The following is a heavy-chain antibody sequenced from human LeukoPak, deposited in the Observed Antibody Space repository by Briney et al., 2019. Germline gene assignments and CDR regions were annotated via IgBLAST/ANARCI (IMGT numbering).Heavy chain of an antibody. Sequence: SQTLSLTCTVSGGSISSGSYYWSWIRQPAGKGLEWIGRIYTSGSTNYNPSPKSRVTISVDTSKNQFSLKLSSVTAADTAVYYCARDVIDCSSTSCSEDWGQGTLVTVSS. CDR2: IYTSGST. V-gene: IGHV4-61*02. J-gene: IGHJ4*02. CDR3: ARDVIDCSSTSCSED. D-gene: IGHD2-2*01. CDR1: GGSISSGSYY.